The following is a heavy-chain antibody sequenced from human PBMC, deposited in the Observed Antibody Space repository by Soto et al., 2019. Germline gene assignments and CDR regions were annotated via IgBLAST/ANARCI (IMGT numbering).Heavy chain of an antibody. V-gene: IGHV3-21*01. CDR1: GFTFTSYS. Sequence: PGWSLRLSCAASGFTFTSYSMNWVRQAPGKGLEWVSSISSSTGDMYYGDSVKGRFTISRDNARNSVYLQMNSLRAEDTAVYYCARSAYDFWSGYLGSFDSWGQGTLVTVS. CDR2: ISSSTGDM. J-gene: IGHJ4*02. CDR3: ARSAYDFWSGYLGSFDS. D-gene: IGHD3-3*01.